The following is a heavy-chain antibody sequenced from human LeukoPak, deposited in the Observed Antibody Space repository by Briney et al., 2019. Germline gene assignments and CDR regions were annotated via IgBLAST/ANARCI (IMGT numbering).Heavy chain of an antibody. CDR2: IYYSGST. J-gene: IGHJ4*02. CDR3: ARDRVVVVPAGIDY. Sequence: SETLSLTCTVSGGSISSYYWSWIRQPPGKGLEWIGYIYYSGSTYYNPSLKSRVTISVDTSKNQFSLKLSSVTAADTAVYYCARDRVVVVPAGIDYWGQGTLVTVSS. D-gene: IGHD2-2*01. V-gene: IGHV4-59*06. CDR1: GGSISSYY.